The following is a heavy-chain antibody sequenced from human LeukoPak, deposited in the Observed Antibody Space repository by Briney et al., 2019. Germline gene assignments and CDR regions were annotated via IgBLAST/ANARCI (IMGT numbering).Heavy chain of an antibody. J-gene: IGHJ4*02. D-gene: IGHD6-13*01. CDR1: GYTFTGYY. Sequence: GASVKVSCKASGYTFTGYYMHWVRQAPGQGLEWMGWISAYSGNTNYAQKLQGRVTMTTDTSTSTAYMELRSLRSDDTAVYYCARAYSHLAAGIDYWGQGTLVTVSS. V-gene: IGHV1-18*04. CDR3: ARAYSHLAAGIDY. CDR2: ISAYSGNT.